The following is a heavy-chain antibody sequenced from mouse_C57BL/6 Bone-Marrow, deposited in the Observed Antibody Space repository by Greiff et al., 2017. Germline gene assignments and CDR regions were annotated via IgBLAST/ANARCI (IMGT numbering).Heavy chain of an antibody. CDR3: ARSPNWDWFAY. Sequence: QVQLQQPGAELVKPGASVKLSCKASGYTFTSYWMQWVKQRPGQGLEWIGEIDPSDSYTNYNQKFKGKATLTVDTSSSTAYMQLSSLTSEDSAVYYCARSPNWDWFAYWGQGTLVTVSA. D-gene: IGHD4-1*01. CDR1: GYTFTSYW. J-gene: IGHJ3*01. V-gene: IGHV1-50*01. CDR2: IDPSDSYT.